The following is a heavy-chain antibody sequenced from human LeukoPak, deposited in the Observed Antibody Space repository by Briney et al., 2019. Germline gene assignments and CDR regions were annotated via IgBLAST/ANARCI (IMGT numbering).Heavy chain of an antibody. V-gene: IGHV3-74*01. J-gene: IGHJ6*02. CDR2: INTDGSGT. CDR1: GFTFSSYW. D-gene: IGHD1-1*01. CDR3: TRDTTCGMDV. Sequence: GGSLRLSCAASGFTFSSYWMHWVRQSPGKGLVWVSRINTDGSGTSYADSVKGRFTISRDNTKDTLYPQMNSLRAEDTAVYYCTRDTTCGMDVWGQGTTVTVSS.